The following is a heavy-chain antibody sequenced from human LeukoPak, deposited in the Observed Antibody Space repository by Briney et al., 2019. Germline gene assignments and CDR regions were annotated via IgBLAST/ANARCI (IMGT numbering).Heavy chain of an antibody. Sequence: GGSLRLSCAASGFTFSNYYMNWVRQAPGKGLEWVSYISSSGSPIYYADSVKGRFTISRDNAENSLYLQMNSLRVEDTAVYYCARASTTWYTPDYWGQITMLTLSS. V-gene: IGHV3-11*04. CDR3: ARASTTWYTPDY. CDR1: GFTFSNYY. J-gene: IGHJ4*02. CDR2: ISSSGSPI. D-gene: IGHD6-13*01.